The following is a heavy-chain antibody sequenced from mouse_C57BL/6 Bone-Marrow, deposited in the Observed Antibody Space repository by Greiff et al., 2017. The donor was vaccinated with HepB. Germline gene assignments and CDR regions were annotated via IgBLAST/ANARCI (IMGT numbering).Heavy chain of an antibody. Sequence: QVQLKQPGAELVMPGASVKLSCKASGYTFTSYWMHWVKQRPGQGLEWIGEIDPSDSYTNYNQKFKGKSTLTVDKSSSTAYMQLSSLTSEDAAVYYCARRDYAWFAYWGQGTLVTVSA. D-gene: IGHD2-4*01. CDR2: IDPSDSYT. CDR3: ARRDYAWFAY. J-gene: IGHJ3*01. V-gene: IGHV1-69*01. CDR1: GYTFTSYW.